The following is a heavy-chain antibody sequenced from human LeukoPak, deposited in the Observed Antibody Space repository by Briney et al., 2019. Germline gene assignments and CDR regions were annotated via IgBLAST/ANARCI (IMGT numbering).Heavy chain of an antibody. V-gene: IGHV4-59*10. CDR3: ARFTVRSFDY. CDR1: GGSFSGYY. Sequence: PSKTLSLTCAVYGGSFSGYYWSWIRQPAGKGLEWIGRIYTSGSTNYNPSLKSRVTMSVDTSKNQFSLKLSSVTAADTAVYYCARFTVRSFDYWGQGTLVTVSS. J-gene: IGHJ4*02. CDR2: IYTSGST.